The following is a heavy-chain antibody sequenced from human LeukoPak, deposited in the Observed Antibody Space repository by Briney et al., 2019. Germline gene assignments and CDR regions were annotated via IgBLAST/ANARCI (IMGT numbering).Heavy chain of an antibody. V-gene: IGHV3-53*01. J-gene: IGHJ3*02. CDR3: ARGPGDI. Sequence: PGGSLRLSCAASGFTGSSNYISWVRQAPREGLEWVSVIYSGGRPCYADSVKGRFTISRGNSKHTLYLQMNSLRAEDTAVYYCARGPGDIWGQGTMVTVSS. CDR2: IYSGGRP. CDR1: GFTGSSNY. D-gene: IGHD3-10*01.